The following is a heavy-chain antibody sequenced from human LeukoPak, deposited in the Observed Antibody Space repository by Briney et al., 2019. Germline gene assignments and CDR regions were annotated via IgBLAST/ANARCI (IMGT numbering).Heavy chain of an antibody. D-gene: IGHD3-10*01. CDR2: IYDSGST. V-gene: IGHV4-59*08. CDR3: ARVRDGSGSYRRPIDS. J-gene: IGHJ4*02. CDR1: GGSISTYY. Sequence: SETLSLTCTVSGGSISTYYWSWIRQPPGKGLQWIGYIYDSGSTNYNPSLQSRVTISVDTSKNQFSLKLSSVTAADTAVYYCARVRDGSGSYRRPIDSWGQGTLVTVSS.